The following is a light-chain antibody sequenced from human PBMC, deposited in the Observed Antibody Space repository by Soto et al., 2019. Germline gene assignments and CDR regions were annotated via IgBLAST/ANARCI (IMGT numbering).Light chain of an antibody. CDR1: QRLASSY. CDR3: QQYADSPIT. CDR2: GVS. V-gene: IGKV3-20*01. J-gene: IGKJ5*01. Sequence: EIELTQSPGTLSLSPGERATLSFSASQRLASSYLAWYQQKPGQAPRLLLYGVSSRATGIPDRFSGSGSGTDFTLAISRVEPEDFAVYFCQQYADSPITFGQGTRLEIK.